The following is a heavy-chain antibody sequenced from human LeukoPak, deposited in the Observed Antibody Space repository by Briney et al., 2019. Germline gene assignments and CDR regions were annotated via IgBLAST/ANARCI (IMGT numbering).Heavy chain of an antibody. V-gene: IGHV4-59*01. CDR1: DGSINSYY. J-gene: IGHJ6*02. Sequence: SETLSLTCSVSDGSINSYYWNWIRRPPGKGLDWIGYIYYNGNTNYSPSLKSRVTMSVDTSKNLFSLKVSSVTAADTAVYYCARGRSNYYGMDVWGQGTTVTVSS. CDR2: IYYNGNT. D-gene: IGHD1-26*01. CDR3: ARGRSNYYGMDV.